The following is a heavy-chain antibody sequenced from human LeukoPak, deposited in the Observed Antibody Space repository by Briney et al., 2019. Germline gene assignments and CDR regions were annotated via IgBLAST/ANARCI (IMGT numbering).Heavy chain of an antibody. D-gene: IGHD5-18*01. CDR1: GFTFSSYA. CDR3: AKPQRGSWIQLSYFDY. Sequence: PGGSLRLSCAASGFTFSSYAMSWVRQAPGKELEWVSAISGSGGSTYYADSVKGRFTISRDNSKNTLYLQMNSLRAEDTAVYYCAKPQRGSWIQLSYFDYWGHGTLVTASS. CDR2: ISGSGGST. J-gene: IGHJ4*01. V-gene: IGHV3-23*01.